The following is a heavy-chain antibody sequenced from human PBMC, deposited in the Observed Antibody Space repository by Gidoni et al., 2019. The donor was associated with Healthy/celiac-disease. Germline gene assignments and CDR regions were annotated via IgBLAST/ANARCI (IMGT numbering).Heavy chain of an antibody. CDR1: GYTFTGYY. D-gene: IGHD3-10*01. V-gene: IGHV1-2*02. CDR2: INPNSGGT. CDR3: ARDITMVRGVITLDY. Sequence: QVQLVQSGAEVKKPGASVKVSCKASGYTFTGYYMHWVRQAPGQGLEWMGWINPNSGGTNYAQKFQGRVTMTRDTSISTAYMELSRLRSDDTAVYYCARDITMVRGVITLDYWGQGTLVTVSS. J-gene: IGHJ4*02.